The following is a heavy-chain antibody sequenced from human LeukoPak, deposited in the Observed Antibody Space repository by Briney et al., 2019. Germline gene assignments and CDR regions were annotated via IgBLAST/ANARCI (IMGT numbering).Heavy chain of an antibody. Sequence: PGPTLGNSCSAREATCRGCVKHSVLQVPFKELEWVAFIRYDGSNKYYADSVKGRFTISRDNSKNTLYLQMNNLRAEDTAVYYCARGGGSYFDYWGQGTLVTVSS. CDR1: EATCRGCV. J-gene: IGHJ4*02. V-gene: IGHV3-30*02. D-gene: IGHD1-26*01. CDR2: IRYDGSNK. CDR3: ARGGGSYFDY.